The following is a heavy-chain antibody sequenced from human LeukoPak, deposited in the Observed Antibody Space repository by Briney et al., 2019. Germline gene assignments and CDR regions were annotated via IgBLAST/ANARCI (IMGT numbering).Heavy chain of an antibody. V-gene: IGHV3-66*01. J-gene: IGHJ4*02. CDR3: AKDRSMTTVTPFDN. Sequence: PGGSLRLSCAASGFAVSSNYMSWVRQAPGKGLEWVSVIYSGGSTYYADSVKGRFTISRDNSKNTLYLQMNSLGAEDTAVYYCAKDRSMTTVTPFDNWGQGTLVAVSS. CDR2: IYSGGST. D-gene: IGHD4-17*01. CDR1: GFAVSSNY.